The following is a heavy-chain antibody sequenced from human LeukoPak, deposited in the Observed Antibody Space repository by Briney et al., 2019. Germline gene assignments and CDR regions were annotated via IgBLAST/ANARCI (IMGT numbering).Heavy chain of an antibody. J-gene: IGHJ3*02. Sequence: RLSCAASGFTFSRYGMQWVSQAPGKGMEGVAFIRYDGSKKYYEDSVKGGFTISRDNSKNTLYLQMNSLRAEDTAVYYCAKDEEVSIVPDAFDIWGQGTMFTV. CDR2: IRYDGSKK. CDR3: AKDEEVSIVPDAFDI. D-gene: IGHD2-2*01. CDR1: GFTFSRYG. V-gene: IGHV3-30*02.